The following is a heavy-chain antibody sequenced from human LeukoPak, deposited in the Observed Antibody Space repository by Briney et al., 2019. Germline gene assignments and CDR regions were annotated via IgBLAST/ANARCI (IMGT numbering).Heavy chain of an antibody. D-gene: IGHD2-15*01. CDR2: IYITGST. Sequence: KPSETLSLTCTVSGGSISSYYWSWFRQPAGKGLEWIGRIYITGSTNYNPSLKSRVTMSVDTSKSQFSLRLSSVTAADTAVYYCARHHSILDLVVVAATPDYWGQGTLVTVSS. V-gene: IGHV4-4*07. CDR3: ARHHSILDLVVVAATPDY. J-gene: IGHJ4*02. CDR1: GGSISSYY.